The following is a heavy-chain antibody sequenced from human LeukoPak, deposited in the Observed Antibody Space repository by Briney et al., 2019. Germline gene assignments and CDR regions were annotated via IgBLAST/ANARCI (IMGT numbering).Heavy chain of an antibody. D-gene: IGHD2-2*01. CDR3: GKSMGIGSVVVPAAMIRGFDY. Sequence: PGGSLRLSCAASGFTFIRYGMSWARQPPRKGLEWDSVISGIGGRTYYAVSVTGRLPISRVHSKNTLYLQTNSLRAETTAVYYCGKSMGIGSVVVPAAMIRGFDYWGQGNLVTVSS. J-gene: IGHJ4*02. CDR1: GFTFIRYG. CDR2: ISGIGGRT. V-gene: IGHV3-23*01.